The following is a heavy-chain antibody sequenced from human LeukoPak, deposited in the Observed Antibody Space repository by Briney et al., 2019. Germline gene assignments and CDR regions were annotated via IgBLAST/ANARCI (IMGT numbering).Heavy chain of an antibody. CDR3: ASGGEPTYYFDY. V-gene: IGHV4-39*07. J-gene: IGHJ4*02. Sequence: SETLSLTCTVSGGSISSSSYYWGWIRQPPGKGLEWIGEINHSGSTNYNPSLKSRVTISVDTSKNQFSLKLSSVTAADTAVYYCASGGEPTYYFDYWGQGTLVTVSS. D-gene: IGHD3-16*01. CDR1: GGSISSSSYY. CDR2: INHSGST.